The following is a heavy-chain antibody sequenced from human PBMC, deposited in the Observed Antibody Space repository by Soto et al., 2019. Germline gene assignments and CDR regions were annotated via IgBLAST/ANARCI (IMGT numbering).Heavy chain of an antibody. V-gene: IGHV1-69*13. CDR3: ARVALQYDSSGYYPY. Sequence: SVKVSCKASGGTFSSYAISWVRQAPGQGLEWMGGVIPIFGTANYAQKFQGRVTITADESTSTAYMELSSLRSEDTAVYYCARVALQYDSSGYYPYWGQGTLVTVSS. CDR2: VIPIFGTA. J-gene: IGHJ4*02. D-gene: IGHD3-22*01. CDR1: GGTFSSYA.